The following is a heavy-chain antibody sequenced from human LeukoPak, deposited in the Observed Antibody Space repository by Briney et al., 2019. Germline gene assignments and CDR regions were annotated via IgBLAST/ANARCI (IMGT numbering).Heavy chain of an antibody. CDR2: IYTSGTTT. CDR3: ARAKKRSGRSRNFYLDV. CDR1: DDPINSGVYY. Sequence: SETLSLTCTVSDDPINSGVYYWNWNRQPAGKGLEWIGHIYTSGTTTNSNPSLKSRVAISLDTSKNHFSLKLSSVTAADTAVYYCARAKKRSGRSRNFYLDVWGKGTTVTVSS. V-gene: IGHV4-61*09. D-gene: IGHD1-26*01. J-gene: IGHJ6*03.